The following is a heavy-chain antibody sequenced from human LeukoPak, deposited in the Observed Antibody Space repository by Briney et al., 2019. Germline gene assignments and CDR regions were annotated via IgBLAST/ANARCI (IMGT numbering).Heavy chain of an antibody. J-gene: IGHJ4*02. CDR2: ISGSGGST. CDR3: AKTLGYCSGGSCYSGVIDY. Sequence: GGSLRLSCAASGFTFSSYGMSWVRHAPGKGLEWVSAISGSGGSTYYADSMKGRFTISRDNSKNTLYLQMNSLRAEDTAVYYCAKTLGYCSGGSCYSGVIDYWGQGTLVTVSS. CDR1: GFTFSSYG. D-gene: IGHD2-15*01. V-gene: IGHV3-23*01.